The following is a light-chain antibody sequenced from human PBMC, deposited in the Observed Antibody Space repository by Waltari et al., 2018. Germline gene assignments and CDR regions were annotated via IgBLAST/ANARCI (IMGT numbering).Light chain of an antibody. V-gene: IGLV2-14*01. Sequence: QSALTQPASVSGSPGHSIPIPCTGTSSDVGAYDYVSWYQQYPGKAPKLMIFEVSNRPSGASIRFSGSKSGNTASLTISGLLPEDEADYYCSSFTTSSTQVFGTGTKVTVL. J-gene: IGLJ1*01. CDR3: SSFTTSSTQV. CDR2: EVS. CDR1: SSDVGAYDY.